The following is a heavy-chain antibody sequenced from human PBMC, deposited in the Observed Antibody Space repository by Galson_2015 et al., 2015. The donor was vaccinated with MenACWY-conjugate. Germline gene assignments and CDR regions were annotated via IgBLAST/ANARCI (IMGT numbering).Heavy chain of an antibody. CDR3: AKRIGYDSSTVYFDN. CDR1: GFTVSTNY. V-gene: IGHV3-53*01. CDR2: MYIGGST. D-gene: IGHD3-22*01. Sequence: SLRLSCAASGFTVSTNYMTWVRQAPGKGLEWVSLMYIGGSTSYADSVKGRFTVSRDNSKNTLYLQMNSLRAEDTAVYYCAKRIGYDSSTVYFDNWGQGTLVTVSS. J-gene: IGHJ4*02.